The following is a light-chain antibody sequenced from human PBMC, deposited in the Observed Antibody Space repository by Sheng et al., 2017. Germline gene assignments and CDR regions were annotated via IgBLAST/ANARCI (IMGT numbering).Light chain of an antibody. V-gene: IGLV1-40*01. CDR3: HSYDSSLSGSV. CDR1: SSNIGAGYD. J-gene: IGLJ1*01. CDR2: VNN. Sequence: QSVLTQPPSVSGAPGQRVTISCTGSSSNIGAGYDVHWYQQLPGTAPKLLIFVNNNRPSGVPDRFSGSKSGASASLAITGLQAEDEADYYCHSYDSSLSGSVFGTGTKVTVL.